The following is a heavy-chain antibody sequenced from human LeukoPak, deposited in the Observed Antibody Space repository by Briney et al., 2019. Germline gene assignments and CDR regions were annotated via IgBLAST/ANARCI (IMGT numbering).Heavy chain of an antibody. Sequence: PSETLSLTCTVSGGSISSYYWSWIRQPPGKGLEWIGEINHSGSTNYNPSLKSRVTISVDTSKNQFSLKLSSVTAADTAVYYCARVYDYVWGSYRYPPNWFDPWGQGTLVTVSS. J-gene: IGHJ5*02. V-gene: IGHV4-34*01. CDR1: GGSISSYY. CDR2: INHSGST. D-gene: IGHD3-16*02. CDR3: ARVYDYVWGSYRYPPNWFDP.